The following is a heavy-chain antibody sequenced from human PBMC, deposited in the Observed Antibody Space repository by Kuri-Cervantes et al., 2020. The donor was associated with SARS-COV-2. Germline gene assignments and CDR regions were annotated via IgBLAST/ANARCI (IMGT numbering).Heavy chain of an antibody. CDR1: GGSISSYY. J-gene: IGHJ3*02. Sequence: GSLRLSCTVSGGSISSYYWSWIRQPAGKGLEWIGRIYTSGSTNYNPSLKSRVTISVDTSKNQFSLKLSSVTAADTAVYYCARDFPTLGWSGYEGAFDIWGQGTMVTVSS. V-gene: IGHV4-4*07. D-gene: IGHD3-3*01. CDR2: IYTSGST. CDR3: ARDFPTLGWSGYEGAFDI.